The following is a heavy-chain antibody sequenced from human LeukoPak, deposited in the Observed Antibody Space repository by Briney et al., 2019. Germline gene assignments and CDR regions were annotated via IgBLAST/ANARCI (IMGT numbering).Heavy chain of an antibody. CDR3: AKGPVVTFDI. V-gene: IGHV3-23*01. Sequence: GGSLRLSCAASGFTFGSYAMNLVRQAPGKGLEWVSGISGSGGGTYYADSVKGRFTISRDNSKNTLYLQMNRLRVEDTAVYYCAKGPVVTFDIWGQGTMVTVSS. J-gene: IGHJ3*02. CDR2: ISGSGGGT. D-gene: IGHD2-15*01. CDR1: GFTFGSYA.